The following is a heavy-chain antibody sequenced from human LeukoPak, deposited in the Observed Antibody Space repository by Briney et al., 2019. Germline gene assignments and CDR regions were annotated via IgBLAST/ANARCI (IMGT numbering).Heavy chain of an antibody. CDR1: GFTFSSYW. CDR2: ISGSGGST. Sequence: GGSLRLSCAASGFTFSSYWMNWVRQAPGKGLEWVSAISGSGGSTYYADSVKGRFTISRDNSKSTLYLQMNSLRAEDTAVYYCAKSYYDILTGYYIWGQGTLVTVSS. CDR3: AKSYYDILTGYYI. J-gene: IGHJ4*02. D-gene: IGHD3-9*01. V-gene: IGHV3-23*01.